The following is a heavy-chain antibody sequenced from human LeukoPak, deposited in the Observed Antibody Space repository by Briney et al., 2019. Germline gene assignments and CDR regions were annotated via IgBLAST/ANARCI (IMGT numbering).Heavy chain of an antibody. CDR1: GGSISSYY. Sequence: PSETLSLTCTVSGGSISSYYWNWIRQPPGKGLEGIGDIYYSGSTNYNPSLKSRVTISVDMSKNQFSLKLSSVTAADTAVYYCARRDYESSGYYYFQNWGQGTLVTVSS. D-gene: IGHD3-22*01. CDR3: ARRDYESSGYYYFQN. V-gene: IGHV4-59*01. CDR2: IYYSGST. J-gene: IGHJ1*01.